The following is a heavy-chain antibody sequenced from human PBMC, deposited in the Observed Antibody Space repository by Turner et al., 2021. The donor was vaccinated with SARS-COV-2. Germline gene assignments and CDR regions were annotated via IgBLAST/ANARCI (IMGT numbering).Heavy chain of an antibody. CDR1: GGSISSSRYY. CDR2: IYYSGST. J-gene: IGHJ4*02. Sequence: QLQLQESGPGLVKPSETLSLPCTVSGGSISSSRYYWGWIRQPPGKGLEWIGGIYYSGSTYYNPSLKSRVTISVDTSKNQFSLKLSSVTAADTAVYYCARSNYDFWSGYYTFYFDYWGQGTLVTVSS. D-gene: IGHD3-3*01. V-gene: IGHV4-39*01. CDR3: ARSNYDFWSGYYTFYFDY.